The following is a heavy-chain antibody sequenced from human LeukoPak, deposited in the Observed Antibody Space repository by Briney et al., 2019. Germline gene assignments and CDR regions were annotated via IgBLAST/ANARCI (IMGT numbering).Heavy chain of an antibody. Sequence: ASVKASCKASGYTFTSYGISWVRQAPGQGLEWMGWISAYNGNTNYAQKLQGRVTMTTDTSTSTAYMELRSLRSDDTAVYYFSRAEDGIRYFDWLPNPDYWGQGTLVTVSS. D-gene: IGHD3-9*01. CDR1: GYTFTSYG. CDR3: SRAEDGIRYFDWLPNPDY. V-gene: IGHV1-18*04. J-gene: IGHJ4*02. CDR2: ISAYNGNT.